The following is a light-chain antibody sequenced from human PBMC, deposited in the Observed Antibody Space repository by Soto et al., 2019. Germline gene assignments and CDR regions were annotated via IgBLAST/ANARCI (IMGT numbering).Light chain of an antibody. J-gene: IGLJ1*01. CDR1: GSNIGSNY. V-gene: IGLV1-47*01. Sequence: QSVLTQPPSASGTPGQKVSISGSGSGSNIGSNYVYWYQQLPGTAPKLLIYKNNQRPSGVPDRFSGSKSDTSASLAISGLRSEDEADYDCAAWDDSLSGHLFGTGTKVTVL. CDR2: KNN. CDR3: AAWDDSLSGHL.